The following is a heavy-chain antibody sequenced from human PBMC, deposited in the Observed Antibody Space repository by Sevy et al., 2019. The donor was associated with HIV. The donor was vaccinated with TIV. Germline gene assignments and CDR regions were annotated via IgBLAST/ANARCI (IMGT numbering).Heavy chain of an antibody. Sequence: GGSLRLSCAASRFTFSSYWMSWVRQVPGKGLEWVANINQDESEEDYVDSVKGRFTGSRDNAKNSLYLQMNSLRAEDTAVYYCARDDRPRSMDFWGQGTLVTVSS. V-gene: IGHV3-7*03. CDR1: RFTFSSYW. CDR2: INQDESEE. J-gene: IGHJ4*02. D-gene: IGHD2-2*03. CDR3: ARDDRPRSMDF.